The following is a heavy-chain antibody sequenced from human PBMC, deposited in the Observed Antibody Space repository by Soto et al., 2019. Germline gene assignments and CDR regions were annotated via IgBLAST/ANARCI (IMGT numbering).Heavy chain of an antibody. Sequence: VQLVESGGGVVQPGRSLRLSCAASGFTFSDYAMHWVRQAPGKGLEWVAVVSHDGRNTHYADSVKGRFTISRDSPKNTVSLEMTNLRAEDTAVYFFAKGGGQWLVPSDFNYWGQGALVTVSS. V-gene: IGHV3-30*18. CDR1: GFTFSDYA. CDR3: AKGGGQWLVPSDFNY. D-gene: IGHD6-19*01. CDR2: VSHDGRNT. J-gene: IGHJ4*02.